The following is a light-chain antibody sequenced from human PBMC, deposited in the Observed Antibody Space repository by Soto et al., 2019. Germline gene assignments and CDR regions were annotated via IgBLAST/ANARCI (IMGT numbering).Light chain of an antibody. CDR1: QSVSSY. V-gene: IGKV3-11*01. Sequence: EIVLTQSPATLSLSPGERATLSCRASQSVSSYLAWYQQKPGQAPRLLMYDASNRATGIPARFSGSGSGTDFTLTISSLGPEDFAVYYCQQRSNWPVTFGQGTKVEIK. J-gene: IGKJ1*01. CDR2: DAS. CDR3: QQRSNWPVT.